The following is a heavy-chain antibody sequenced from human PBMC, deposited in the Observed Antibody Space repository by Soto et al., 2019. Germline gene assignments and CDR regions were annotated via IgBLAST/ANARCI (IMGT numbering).Heavy chain of an antibody. D-gene: IGHD3-16*01. CDR2: IYFSGST. J-gene: IGHJ6*03. CDR3: ARDSHSRRPCQRWGGGYMAV. V-gene: IGHV4-31*11. Sequence: QLQLEESGPGLVKPSQTLSLTCAVSGGSISNGGYYWSWIRQHPGKGLEWIGSIYFSGSTYYNPSLMSRVTISVDTPKNQFSLKLSSVTAAVTAVYCWARDSHSRRPCQRWGGGYMAVWSKGTTVTVSS. CDR1: GGSISNGGYY.